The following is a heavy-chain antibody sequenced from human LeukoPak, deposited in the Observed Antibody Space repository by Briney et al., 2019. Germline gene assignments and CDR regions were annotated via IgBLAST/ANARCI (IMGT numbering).Heavy chain of an antibody. J-gene: IGHJ4*02. D-gene: IGHD2-15*01. CDR2: ISSDGTNK. V-gene: IGHV3-30-3*01. CDR3: ASSLGYCSGGYCYGLRWDLDY. CDR1: GLTFSSYT. Sequence: PGGSLRLSCAASGLTFSSYTMHWVRQAPGKGLEWVAVISSDGTNKYYADSVQGRFTISRDNSKNTVYLQMNSLRAEDTAVYYCASSLGYCSGGYCYGLRWDLDYWGQGTLVTVSS.